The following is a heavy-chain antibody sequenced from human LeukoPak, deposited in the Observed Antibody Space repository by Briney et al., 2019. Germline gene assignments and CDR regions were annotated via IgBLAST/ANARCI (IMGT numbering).Heavy chain of an antibody. D-gene: IGHD5-12*01. Sequence: SVKVSCKASGGTFSSYAISWVRQAPGQGLEWMGRIIPILGIANYAQKFQGRVTITADKSTSTAYMELSSLRSEDTAVYYCASDFRGYSGYDYDYYGMDVWGQGTTVTVS. CDR2: IIPILGIA. J-gene: IGHJ6*02. CDR3: ASDFRGYSGYDYDYYGMDV. V-gene: IGHV1-69*04. CDR1: GGTFSSYA.